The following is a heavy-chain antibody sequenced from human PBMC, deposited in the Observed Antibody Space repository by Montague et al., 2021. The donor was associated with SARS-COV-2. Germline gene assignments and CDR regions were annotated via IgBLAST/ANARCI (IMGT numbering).Heavy chain of an antibody. CDR1: GGSISSGNW. CDR3: ARFFSSWTD. V-gene: IGHV4-4*02. J-gene: IGHJ4*02. CDR2: IYHSGST. D-gene: IGHD6-13*01. Sequence: SETLSLTCAVSGGSISSGNWWSWVRQPPGKGLGWVGEIYHSGSTXXNPSLKSRVTISLDKSKNQFSLNLSSATAADTAVYYCARFFSSWTDWGQGTLVTVSS.